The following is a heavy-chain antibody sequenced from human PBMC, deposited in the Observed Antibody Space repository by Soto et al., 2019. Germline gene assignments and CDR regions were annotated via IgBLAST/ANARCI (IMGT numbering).Heavy chain of an antibody. D-gene: IGHD4-17*01. CDR1: GFTFSSYS. Sequence: ESGGGLVKPGGSLRLSCAASGFTFSSYSMNWVRQAPGKGLEWVSSISSSSSYIYYADSVKGRFTISRDNAKNSLYLQMNSLRAEDTAVYYCARDDYGDSNWFDPWGQGTLVTVSS. CDR3: ARDDYGDSNWFDP. J-gene: IGHJ5*02. CDR2: ISSSSSYI. V-gene: IGHV3-21*01.